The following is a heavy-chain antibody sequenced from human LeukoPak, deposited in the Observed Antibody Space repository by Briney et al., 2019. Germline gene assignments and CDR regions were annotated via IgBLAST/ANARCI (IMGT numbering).Heavy chain of an antibody. J-gene: IGHJ6*03. Sequence: GGSLRLSCAASGFTFSSYAMSWVRQAPGKGLEWVSAISGSGGSTYYADSVKGRFTISRDNSKNTLYLQMNSLRAEDTAVYYCAKDFGFGELLPYYYMDVWGKGTTVTVSS. CDR2: ISGSGGST. D-gene: IGHD3-10*01. CDR1: GFTFSSYA. CDR3: AKDFGFGELLPYYYMDV. V-gene: IGHV3-23*01.